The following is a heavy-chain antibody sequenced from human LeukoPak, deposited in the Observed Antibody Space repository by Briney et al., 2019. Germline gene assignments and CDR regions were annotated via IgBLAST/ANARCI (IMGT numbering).Heavy chain of an antibody. V-gene: IGHV1-18*04. CDR2: ISAYNGNT. J-gene: IGHJ6*02. CDR3: ARGPPEGYYYYGMDV. CDR1: GYTFTSYY. Sequence: ASVKVSCKASGYTFTSYYMHWVRQAPGQGLEWMGWISAYNGNTNYAQKLQGRVTMTTDTSTSTAYMELRSLRSDDTAVYYCARGPPEGYYYYGMDVWGQGTTVTVSS.